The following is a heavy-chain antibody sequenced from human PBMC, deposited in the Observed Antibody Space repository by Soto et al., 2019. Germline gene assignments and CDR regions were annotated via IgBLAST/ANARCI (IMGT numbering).Heavy chain of an antibody. CDR3: ARATYGDYGGGMDV. Sequence: SETLSLTCTVSGGSISSYYWSWIRQPPGKGLEWIGYIYYSGSTNYNPSLKSRVTISVDTSKNQFSLKLSSVTAADTAVYYCARATYGDYGGGMDVWGQGTTVTVSS. D-gene: IGHD4-17*01. J-gene: IGHJ6*02. V-gene: IGHV4-59*01. CDR1: GGSISSYY. CDR2: IYYSGST.